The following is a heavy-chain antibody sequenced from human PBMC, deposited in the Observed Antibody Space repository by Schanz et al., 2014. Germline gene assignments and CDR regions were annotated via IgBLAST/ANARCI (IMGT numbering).Heavy chain of an antibody. CDR3: AKDLYNYGIFDS. V-gene: IGHV3-23*01. Sequence: EVQLLESGGGLVQPGGSLRLSCVASGFTFFGRFAMSWVRPAPGKGLEWVSGMSGSGSTADYADSVKGRFTISRDNSRKTLYLQMNSLRADDTAGYYCAKDLYNYGIFDSWGQGTLVTVSS. J-gene: IGHJ5*01. D-gene: IGHD3-16*01. CDR2: MSGSGSTA. CDR1: GFTFFGRFA.